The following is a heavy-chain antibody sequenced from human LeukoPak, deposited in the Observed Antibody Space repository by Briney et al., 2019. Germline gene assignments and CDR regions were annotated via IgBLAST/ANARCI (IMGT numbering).Heavy chain of an antibody. D-gene: IGHD1-26*01. CDR2: ISSSSSYI. CDR1: GFTFSSYS. J-gene: IGHJ4*02. CDR3: ARDLEVGATFDY. Sequence: KTGGSLRLSCAASGFTFSSYSMNWVRQAPGKGLEWVSSISSSSSYIYYADSVKGRFTISRDNAKNSLYLQMNSLRAEDTAVYYCARDLEVGATFDYWGQGTLVTVSS. V-gene: IGHV3-21*01.